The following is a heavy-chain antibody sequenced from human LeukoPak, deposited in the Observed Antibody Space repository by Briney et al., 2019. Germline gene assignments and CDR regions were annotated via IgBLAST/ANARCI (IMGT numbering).Heavy chain of an antibody. CDR1: GFIFSRYG. Sequence: GGSLRLSCAASGFIFSRYGMYWVRQAPGKGLEWMAVISYDGSNKYYADSVRGRFIISRDDSKNTLYLQMNSLRIDDTAVYYCAKDVAPYDSPTEGWFDPWGQGTLVTVSS. D-gene: IGHD3-22*01. V-gene: IGHV3-30*18. J-gene: IGHJ5*02. CDR2: ISYDGSNK. CDR3: AKDVAPYDSPTEGWFDP.